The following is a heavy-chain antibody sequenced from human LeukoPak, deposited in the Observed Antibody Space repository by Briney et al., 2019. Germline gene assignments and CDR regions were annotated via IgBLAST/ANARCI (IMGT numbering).Heavy chain of an antibody. D-gene: IGHD3-22*01. CDR3: ARDISSGYYDAFDI. CDR1: GFPDSSNY. J-gene: IGHJ3*02. CDR2: IYSGGST. V-gene: IGHV3-66*01. Sequence: GGSLRLSCAACGFPDSSNYMSWVRQAPGKGVEWVSIIYSGGSTYYADSVKGRFTISRDNSKNTLYLQMNSLRAEDTAVYYCARDISSGYYDAFDIWGQGTMVTVSS.